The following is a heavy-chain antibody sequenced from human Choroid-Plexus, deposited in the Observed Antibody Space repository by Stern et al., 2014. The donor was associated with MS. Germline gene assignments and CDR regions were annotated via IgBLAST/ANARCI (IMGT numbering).Heavy chain of an antibody. Sequence: VQLVESGGGVVQPGRPLRLSCVASGFTFGSCAMHWVRQAPGKGLEWVAAVSHDGSNKYYADSVKGRFTISRDNSQNTLYMQMSSLRPEDTAVYYCAKDRQYLTYFFDHWGQGSLVTVSS. D-gene: IGHD2/OR15-2a*01. V-gene: IGHV3-30*18. CDR2: VSHDGSNK. CDR3: AKDRQYLTYFFDH. J-gene: IGHJ5*02. CDR1: GFTFGSCA.